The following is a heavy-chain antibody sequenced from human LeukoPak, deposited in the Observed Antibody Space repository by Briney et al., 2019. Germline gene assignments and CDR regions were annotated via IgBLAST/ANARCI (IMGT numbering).Heavy chain of an antibody. CDR1: GASISSYW. D-gene: IGHD5/OR15-5a*01. Sequence: SETLSLTCTVSGASISSYWWTWIRQPPGKGLEWLGYIYNSGSTRYNPSLKSRVTISVDTSKNQSSLNLTSVTAADTAVYYCAREKDSIVSTARMDVWGRGTTVTVSS. CDR3: AREKDSIVSTARMDV. J-gene: IGHJ6*03. V-gene: IGHV4-59*01. CDR2: IYNSGST.